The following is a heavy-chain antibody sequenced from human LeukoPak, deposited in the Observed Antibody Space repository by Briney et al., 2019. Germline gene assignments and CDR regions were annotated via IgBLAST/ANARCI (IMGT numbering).Heavy chain of an antibody. D-gene: IGHD3-22*01. J-gene: IGHJ6*02. Sequence: SGGSLRLSCAASGFTFSSYGMHWVRQAPGKGLEWVAVIWYDGSNKYYADSVKGRFTISRDNSKNTLYLQMNSLRAEDTAVYYCARDGAYYYDSSGSFGYYGMDVWGQGTRSPSP. CDR2: IWYDGSNK. CDR3: ARDGAYYYDSSGSFGYYGMDV. CDR1: GFTFSSYG. V-gene: IGHV3-33*01.